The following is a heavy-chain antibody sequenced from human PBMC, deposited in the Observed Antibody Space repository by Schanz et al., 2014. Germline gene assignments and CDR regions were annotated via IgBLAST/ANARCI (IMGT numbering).Heavy chain of an antibody. CDR3: ARGTDWNLHY. J-gene: IGHJ4*02. D-gene: IGHD1-1*01. CDR1: GFSIRNHD. V-gene: IGHV3-13*04. Sequence: VQLVESGGGVVQPGRSLRLSCAASGFSIRNHDMHWVRQATGAGLEWVSAIGTAGDTFYLDSVKGRFTISRENAKISLYLQMNSLRAGDTAVYYCARGTDWNLHYWGQGALVTVSS. CDR2: IGTAGDT.